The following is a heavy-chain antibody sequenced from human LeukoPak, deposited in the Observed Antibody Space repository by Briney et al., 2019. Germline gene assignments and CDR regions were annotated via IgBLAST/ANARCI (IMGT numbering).Heavy chain of an antibody. V-gene: IGHV4-59*01. Sequence: SETLSLTCTVSGGSISSYYWTWIRQPPGKGLEWIGYIYYSESTNYNPSLKSRVTISVDTSKNQFSLKLSSVTAADTAVYYCARDRSYGDAFDIWGQGTMVTVSS. CDR1: GGSISSYY. J-gene: IGHJ3*02. CDR2: IYYSEST. CDR3: ARDRSYGDAFDI. D-gene: IGHD1-26*01.